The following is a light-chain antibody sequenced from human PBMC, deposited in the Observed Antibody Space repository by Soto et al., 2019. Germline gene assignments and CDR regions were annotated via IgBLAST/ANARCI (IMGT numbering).Light chain of an antibody. CDR1: SGHSSYA. J-gene: IGLJ3*02. V-gene: IGLV4-69*01. CDR3: QTWGTGIVV. Sequence: QLVLTQSPSASASLGASVKLTCTLSSGHSSYALAWHQQQTEKGPRYLMKLNSDGSHNKGDGIPDRISGSSSGAERYLTISSLQSEDEADYYCQTWGTGIVVFGAGTKLTVL. CDR2: LNSDGSH.